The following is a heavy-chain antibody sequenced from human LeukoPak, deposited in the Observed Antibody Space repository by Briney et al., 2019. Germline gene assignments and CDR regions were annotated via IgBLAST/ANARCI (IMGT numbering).Heavy chain of an antibody. CDR3: ARVGRIQYFDC. J-gene: IGHJ4*02. CDR2: VRGSGTDT. CDR1: GFTFSSYA. D-gene: IGHD5-18*01. Sequence: GGSLRLSCAASGFTFSSYAMTWVRQAPGKGLEWVSAVRGSGTDTYYADSVKGRFTTSRDNAKNSLYLQLTSLRAEDTAVYYCARVGRIQYFDCWGQGTLVTVSS. V-gene: IGHV3-21*01.